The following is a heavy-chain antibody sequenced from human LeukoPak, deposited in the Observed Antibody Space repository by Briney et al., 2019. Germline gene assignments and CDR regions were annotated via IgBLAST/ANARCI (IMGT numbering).Heavy chain of an antibody. CDR3: ARGRGVVPAAIRVWFDP. D-gene: IGHD2-2*01. CDR2: ISAYNGNT. CDR1: GYTFTSYG. V-gene: IGHV1-18*01. J-gene: IGHJ5*02. Sequence: GASVKVSCKASGYTFTSYGISWVRQASGQGLEWMGWISAYNGNTNYAQKLQGRVTMTTDTSTSTAYMELRSLRSDDTAVYYCARGRGVVPAAIRVWFDPWGQGTLVTVSS.